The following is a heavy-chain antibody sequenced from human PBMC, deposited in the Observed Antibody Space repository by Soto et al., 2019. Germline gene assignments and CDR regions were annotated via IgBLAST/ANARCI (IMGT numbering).Heavy chain of an antibody. Sequence: TLPLTGTVSGGSISSGGYYWSWILQHPGKGLEWIGYIYYSGSTYYNPSLKSRVTISVDTSKNQFSLKLSSVTAADTAVYYCARVEMATIRYYYYGMDVWGQGTTVTVSS. CDR2: IYYSGST. CDR1: GGSISSGGYY. J-gene: IGHJ6*02. V-gene: IGHV4-31*03. CDR3: ARVEMATIRYYYYGMDV. D-gene: IGHD5-12*01.